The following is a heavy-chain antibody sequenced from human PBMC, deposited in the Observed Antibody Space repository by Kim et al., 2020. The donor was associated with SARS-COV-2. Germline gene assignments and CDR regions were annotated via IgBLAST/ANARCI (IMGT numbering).Heavy chain of an antibody. J-gene: IGHJ6*02. CDR1: GFTFSSYD. Sequence: GGSLRLSCAASGFTFSSYDMHWVRQATGKGLEWVSAIGTAGDTYYPGSVKGRFTISRENAKNSLYLQMNSLRAGDTAVYYCARVRKGTVTTYYGMDVWGQGTTVTVSS. D-gene: IGHD4-17*01. V-gene: IGHV3-13*01. CDR3: ARVRKGTVTTYYGMDV. CDR2: IGTAGDT.